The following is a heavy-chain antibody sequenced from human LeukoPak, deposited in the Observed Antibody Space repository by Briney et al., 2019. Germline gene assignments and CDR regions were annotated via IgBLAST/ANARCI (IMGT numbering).Heavy chain of an antibody. CDR3: ARRTITGTTIDY. J-gene: IGHJ4*02. CDR2: IYHSGST. Sequence: SQTLSLTCAVSGGSISSGGYSWSWIRQPPGKGLEWIGYIYHSGSTYYNPSLKSRVTISVDRSKNQFSLKLSSVTAADTAVYYCARRTITGTTIDYWGQGTLVTVSS. CDR1: GGSISSGGYS. D-gene: IGHD1-20*01. V-gene: IGHV4-30-2*01.